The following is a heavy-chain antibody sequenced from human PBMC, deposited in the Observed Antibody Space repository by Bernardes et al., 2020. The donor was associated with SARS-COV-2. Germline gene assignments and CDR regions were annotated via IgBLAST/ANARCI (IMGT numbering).Heavy chain of an antibody. J-gene: IGHJ4*02. D-gene: IGHD6-6*01. Sequence: GGSLRLSCAASGFTFSSYAMSWVRQAPGKGLEWVSGISGGGSSTYSADSVKGRFTISRDNSKNTLYLQMNSLRAEDTAVYYCAKDPDSSSSGTLYYFDCWGQGTLVTVSS. CDR1: GFTFSSYA. CDR2: ISGGGSST. V-gene: IGHV3-23*01. CDR3: AKDPDSSSSGTLYYFDC.